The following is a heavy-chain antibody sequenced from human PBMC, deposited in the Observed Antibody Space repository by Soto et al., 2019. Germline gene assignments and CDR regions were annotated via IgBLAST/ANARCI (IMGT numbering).Heavy chain of an antibody. CDR2: IYYSGTT. CDR3: ARSQRGRTAFTFDY. Sequence: SETLSLTCAVSGDSVSNDNYYWSWIRQPPGKGLEWIGYIYYSGTTNYNSYLKSRLSSSVDMSKNQFSLKLASVTAADTAVYFCARSQRGRTAFTFDYWGQGALLTVSS. V-gene: IGHV4-61*01. D-gene: IGHD3-16*01. CDR1: GDSVSNDNYY. J-gene: IGHJ4*02.